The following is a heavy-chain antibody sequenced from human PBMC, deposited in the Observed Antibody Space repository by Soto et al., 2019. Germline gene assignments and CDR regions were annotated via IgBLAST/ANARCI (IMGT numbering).Heavy chain of an antibody. J-gene: IGHJ6*02. V-gene: IGHV1-69*13. CDR1: GGTFSSYA. Sequence: SVKVSCKASGGTFSSYAISWVRQAPGQGLEWMGGIIPIFGTANYAQKFQGRVTITADESTSTAYMELSSLRSEDTAVYYCASEIVTSPGLHRIYYYYYGMDVWGQGTTVTVSS. CDR2: IIPIFGTA. D-gene: IGHD5-12*01. CDR3: ASEIVTSPGLHRIYYYYYGMDV.